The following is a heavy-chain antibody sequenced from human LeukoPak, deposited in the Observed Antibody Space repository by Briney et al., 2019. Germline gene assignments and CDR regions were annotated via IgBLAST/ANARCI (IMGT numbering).Heavy chain of an antibody. CDR2: INHSGST. D-gene: IGHD6-19*01. J-gene: IGHJ4*02. Sequence: SETLSLTCAVYGGSFSGYYWSWIRQPPGKGLEWIGEINHSGSTNNNPSLKSRVTISVDTSKNQFSLKLSSVTAADTAVYYCALSSGWYSSRWGQGTLVTVSS. V-gene: IGHV4-34*01. CDR1: GGSFSGYY. CDR3: ALSSGWYSSR.